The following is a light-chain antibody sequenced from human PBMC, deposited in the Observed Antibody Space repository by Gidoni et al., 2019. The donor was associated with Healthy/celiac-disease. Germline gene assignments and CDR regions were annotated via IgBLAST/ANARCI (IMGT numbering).Light chain of an antibody. CDR3: SSYTSSSTLWV. J-gene: IGLJ3*02. CDR2: EVS. V-gene: IGLV2-14*01. Sequence: QSALPPPASVSGSPGPSITISCTGTSSDVGGYNYVSWYQQHPGKAPKLMIYEVSNRPSGVPDRFSGSKSGNTASLTISGLQAEDEADYYCSSYTSSSTLWVFGGGTKLTVL. CDR1: SSDVGGYNY.